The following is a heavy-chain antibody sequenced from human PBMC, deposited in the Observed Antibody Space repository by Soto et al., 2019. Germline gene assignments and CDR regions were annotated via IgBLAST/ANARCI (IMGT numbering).Heavy chain of an antibody. Sequence: GGSLRLSCAASGFTFSTCAMSWVRQAPGKGLEWVSSISDSAGSTYYADFVKGRFTISRDNSKNTLFLQMNSLRGEDTALYYVAKGGAVRVLDAFDIWGQGTMVTVSS. D-gene: IGHD6-19*01. CDR1: GFTFSTCA. V-gene: IGHV3-23*01. CDR2: ISDSAGST. CDR3: AKGGAVRVLDAFDI. J-gene: IGHJ3*02.